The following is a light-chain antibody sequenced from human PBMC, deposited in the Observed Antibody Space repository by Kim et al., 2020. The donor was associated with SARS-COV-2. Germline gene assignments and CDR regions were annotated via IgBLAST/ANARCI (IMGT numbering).Light chain of an antibody. CDR3: QEYNNWPTLS. CDR2: GAS. J-gene: IGKJ4*01. Sequence: SPGEGATLYCRASHSATTNLAWYQQKPGQAPRLLIYGASIRASGIPARFSGSGSGTDFTLTISSLQSEDSAVYYCQEYNNWPTLSFGGGTKVDIK. V-gene: IGKV3D-15*01. CDR1: HSATTN.